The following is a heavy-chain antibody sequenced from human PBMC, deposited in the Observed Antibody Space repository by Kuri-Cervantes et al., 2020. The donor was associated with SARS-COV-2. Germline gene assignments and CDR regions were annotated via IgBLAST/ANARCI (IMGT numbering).Heavy chain of an antibody. CDR2: MNPNSGNT. J-gene: IGHJ2*01. CDR3: ARRVVVPAALPSGWYFDL. Sequence: ASVKVSCKASGYTFTSYDINWVRQATGQGLEWMGWMNPNSGNTGYAQKFQGRVTITRNTSISTAYMELSRLRSDDTAVYYCARRVVVPAALPSGWYFDLWGRGTLVTVSS. CDR1: GYTFTSYD. D-gene: IGHD2-2*02. V-gene: IGHV1-8*03.